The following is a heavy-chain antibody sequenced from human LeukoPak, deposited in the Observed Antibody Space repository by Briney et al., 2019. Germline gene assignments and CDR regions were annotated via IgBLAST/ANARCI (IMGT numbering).Heavy chain of an antibody. J-gene: IGHJ4*02. CDR1: GFTFSDHY. CDR2: ISSTSRYT. CDR3: ASSSTSGYYDFDY. V-gene: IGHV3-11*06. Sequence: GGSLRLSCAASGFTFSDHYMSWIRQAPGKGLEWLSYISSTSRYTNYADSVKGRFTISRDNAKNSLYLQMNSLRAEDTAVYYCASSSTSGYYDFDYWGQGTLVTVSS. D-gene: IGHD3-22*01.